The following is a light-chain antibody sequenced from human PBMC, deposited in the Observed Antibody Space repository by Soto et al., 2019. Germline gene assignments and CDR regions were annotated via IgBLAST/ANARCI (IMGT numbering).Light chain of an antibody. Sequence: EIVLTQSPDTLSVSPGERATLSCRASQSVSRNLAWYQHKPGQAPRVLISGASNRATGIPARVSGGGSGTELTLTISSLHSEEFAIYYCLQYHDWPRTFGEGNTVDIK. CDR1: QSVSRN. J-gene: IGKJ1*01. CDR3: LQYHDWPRT. CDR2: GAS. V-gene: IGKV3-15*01.